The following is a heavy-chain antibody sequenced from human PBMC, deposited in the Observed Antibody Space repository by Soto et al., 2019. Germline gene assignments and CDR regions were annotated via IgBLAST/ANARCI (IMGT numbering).Heavy chain of an antibody. J-gene: IGHJ6*03. CDR1: GGSISSGGYY. CDR3: ARTKYCSSTSCPDRPYYYYYYMDV. V-gene: IGHV4-31*03. Sequence: QVQLQESGPGLVKPSQTLSLTCTVSGGSISSGGYYWSWIRQHPGKGLEWIGYIYYSGSTYYNPSLKSGVTISVDTSKNQFSLKLSSVTAADTAVYYCARTKYCSSTSCPDRPYYYYYYMDVWGKGTTVTVSS. D-gene: IGHD2-2*01. CDR2: IYYSGST.